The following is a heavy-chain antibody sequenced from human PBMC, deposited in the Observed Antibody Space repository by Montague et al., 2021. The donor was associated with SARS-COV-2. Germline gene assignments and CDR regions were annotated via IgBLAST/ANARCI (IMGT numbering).Heavy chain of an antibody. CDR1: GFTFSSYW. D-gene: IGHD4-11*01. V-gene: IGHV3-74*01. CDR2: INSDGSST. CDR3: ASDMTTAYYYYYGMDV. Sequence: SLRLSCAASGFTFSSYWTHWVRQAPGKGLVWVSRINSDGSSTSYADSVKGRFTISRDNAKNTLYLQMNSLRAEDTAVYYCASDMTTAYYYYYGMDVWGQGTTVTVSS. J-gene: IGHJ6*02.